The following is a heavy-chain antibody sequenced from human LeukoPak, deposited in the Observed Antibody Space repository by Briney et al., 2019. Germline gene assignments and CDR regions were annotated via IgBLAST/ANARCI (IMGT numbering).Heavy chain of an antibody. CDR3: ARNPLLSHPVLNHYDSSGYYGYWYFDL. V-gene: IGHV4-39*07. D-gene: IGHD3-22*01. CDR1: GDSITSRHWY. Sequence: PSETLSLTCTVSGDSITSRHWYWGWIRQPPGKGLEWIGSLSYSGSTYYNPSLKSRVTISVDTSKNQFSLKLSSVTAADTAVYYCARNPLLSHPVLNHYDSSGYYGYWYFDLWGRGTLVTVSS. CDR2: LSYSGST. J-gene: IGHJ2*01.